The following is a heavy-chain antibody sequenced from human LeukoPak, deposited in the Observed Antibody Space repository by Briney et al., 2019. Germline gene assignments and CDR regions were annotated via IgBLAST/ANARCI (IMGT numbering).Heavy chain of an antibody. J-gene: IGHJ4*02. V-gene: IGHV3-7*01. CDR2: IKQDGSEK. Sequence: GGSLRLSCAASGFTFSSYWMSWVRQAPGKGLEWVANIKQDGSEKYYVDSVKGRFTISRDNAKNSLYLQMNSLRAEDTAVYYCARDRRCSGGSCVPSGDWGQGTLVTVSS. CDR1: GFTFSSYW. D-gene: IGHD2-15*01. CDR3: ARDRRCSGGSCVPSGD.